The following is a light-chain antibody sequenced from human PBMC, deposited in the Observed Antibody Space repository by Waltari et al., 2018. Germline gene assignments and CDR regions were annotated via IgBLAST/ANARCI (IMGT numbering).Light chain of an antibody. CDR2: MAS. V-gene: IGKV1-5*03. Sequence: DIQMTQSPSSLSASVGDRVTITCRVSQNINSWLAWYQQKPGTGPRLLIYMASRLESGVPSRFSGSGSGSDFTLTISSLQPEEFATYYCQQYSSAPPTFGQGTKVEV. CDR1: QNINSW. J-gene: IGKJ1*01. CDR3: QQYSSAPPT.